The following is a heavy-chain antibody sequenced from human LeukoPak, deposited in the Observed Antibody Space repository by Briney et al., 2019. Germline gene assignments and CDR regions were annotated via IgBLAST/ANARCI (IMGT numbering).Heavy chain of an antibody. D-gene: IGHD6-6*01. V-gene: IGHV4-31*03. Sequence: PSETLSLTCTVSGGSISSGGYSWSWIRQHPGKGLEWIGYIYYSGSTYYNPSLKSRVTISVDTSKNQFSLKLSSVTAADTAVYYCARGHQQLVDYWGQGTLVTVSS. J-gene: IGHJ4*02. CDR2: IYYSGST. CDR1: GGSISSGGYS. CDR3: ARGHQQLVDY.